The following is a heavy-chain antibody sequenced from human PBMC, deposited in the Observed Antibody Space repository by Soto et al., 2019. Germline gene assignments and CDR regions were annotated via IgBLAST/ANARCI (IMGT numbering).Heavy chain of an antibody. V-gene: IGHV4-34*01. CDR2: INHSGST. D-gene: IGHD3-3*01. CDR1: GGSFSGYY. Sequence: PSETLSLTCAVYGGSFSGYYWSWIRQPPGKGLEWIGEINHSGSTNYNPSLKSRVTISVDTSKNQFSLKLSSVTAADTAVYYCARGQYDFWSGYSYYYYGMDVWGQGTTVTVSS. CDR3: ARGQYDFWSGYSYYYYGMDV. J-gene: IGHJ6*02.